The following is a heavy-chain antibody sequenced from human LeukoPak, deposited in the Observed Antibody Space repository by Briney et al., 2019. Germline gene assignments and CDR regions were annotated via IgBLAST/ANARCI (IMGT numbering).Heavy chain of an antibody. V-gene: IGHV4-61*02. CDR2: IYTSGST. CDR3: ARAGITNYFDY. D-gene: IGHD3-3*01. J-gene: IGHJ4*02. Sequence: SQTLSLTCTVSGGSISSGSYYWSWIRQPAGKGLEWIGRIYTSGSTNYNPSLKSRVTISVDTSKNQFSLKLSSVTAADTAVYYCARAGITNYFDYWGQGTLVTVSS. CDR1: GGSISSGSYY.